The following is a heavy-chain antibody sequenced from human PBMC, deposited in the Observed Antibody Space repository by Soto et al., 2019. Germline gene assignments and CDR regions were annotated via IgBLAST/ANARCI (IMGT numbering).Heavy chain of an antibody. CDR2: IHHSGNT. CDR3: ARVPDGRLNWFDP. Sequence: SETVSLNCGVSGGINSSILEFSTWIRQPRGDGLEWIGDIHHSGNTHYSPSLESRVTISVDRSRNQFSLRLTSVTAADTAVYFCARVPDGRLNWFDPWGPGILVTVSS. D-gene: IGHD1-26*01. J-gene: IGHJ5*02. V-gene: IGHV4-30-2*01. CDR1: GGINSSILEF.